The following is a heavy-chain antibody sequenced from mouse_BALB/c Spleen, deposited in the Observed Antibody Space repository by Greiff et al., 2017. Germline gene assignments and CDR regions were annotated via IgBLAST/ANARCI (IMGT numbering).Heavy chain of an antibody. CDR3: ARGGGNYNFDY. CDR2: ISSGGST. J-gene: IGHJ2*01. D-gene: IGHD2-1*01. V-gene: IGHV5-6-5*01. Sequence: EVKLMESGGGLVKPGGSLKLSCAASGFTFSSYAMSWVRQTPEKRLEWVASISSGGSTYYPDSVKGRFTISRDNARNILYLQMSSLRSEDTAMYYCARGGGNYNFDYWGQGTTLTVSS. CDR1: GFTFSSYA.